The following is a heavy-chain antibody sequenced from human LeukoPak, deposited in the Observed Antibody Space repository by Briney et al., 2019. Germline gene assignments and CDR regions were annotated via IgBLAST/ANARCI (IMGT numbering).Heavy chain of an antibody. Sequence: ASVKVSCKASGYTFTNYDINWVRQAAGQGLEWMGWMNPNSGNTGYAQKFQGRVTMTEDTSTDTAYMELSSLRSEDTAVYYCATPKGRKWELGAFDIWGQGTMVTVSS. J-gene: IGHJ3*02. V-gene: IGHV1-8*01. D-gene: IGHD1-26*01. CDR3: ATPKGRKWELGAFDI. CDR1: GYTFTNYD. CDR2: MNPNSGNT.